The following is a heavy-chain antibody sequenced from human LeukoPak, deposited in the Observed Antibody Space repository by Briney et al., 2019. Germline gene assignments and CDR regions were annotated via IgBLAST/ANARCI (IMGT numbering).Heavy chain of an antibody. D-gene: IGHD2-15*01. CDR3: ARERIDSNTFMYGMDV. J-gene: IGHJ6*02. CDR1: EFTLSNYI. CDR2: ISSSSSAI. Sequence: PGGSLRLSCAASEFTLSNYIMNWVRQAPGKGLEWVSYISSSSSAIYYAESVKGRFTISRDNAKNSLYLQMNSLRAEDTAVYYCARERIDSNTFMYGMDVWGQGTTVTVSS. V-gene: IGHV3-48*04.